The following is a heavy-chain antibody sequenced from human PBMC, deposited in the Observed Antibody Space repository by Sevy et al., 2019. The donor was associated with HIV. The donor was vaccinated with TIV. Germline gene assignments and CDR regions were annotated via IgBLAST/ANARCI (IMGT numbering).Heavy chain of an antibody. V-gene: IGHV1-18*04. J-gene: IGHJ5*02. D-gene: IGHD2-2*02. Sequence: ASVKVSCKASGYTFTSYGISWVRQAPGQGLEWMGWISAYNGNTNYAQKLQGRVTMTTDTSTSTAYMELGSLRSDDTAVYYCARARGCSSTSCYIDWGENWFDPCGQGTLVTVSS. CDR2: ISAYNGNT. CDR3: ARARGCSSTSCYIDWGENWFDP. CDR1: GYTFTSYG.